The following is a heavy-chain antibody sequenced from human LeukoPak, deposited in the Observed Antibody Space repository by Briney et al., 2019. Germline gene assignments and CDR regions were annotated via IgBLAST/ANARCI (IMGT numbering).Heavy chain of an antibody. CDR1: GYTFTSHA. J-gene: IGHJ4*02. Sequence: ASVKLSCKASGYTFTSHALHWVRQAPGEGLEWMAWINGATGNTEYSQKFQARVTITRDTSASTAYMELSSLRSEDTAVYYCARDVSSGWYDRHYFDYWGQGTLVTVSS. V-gene: IGHV1-3*01. D-gene: IGHD6-19*01. CDR3: ARDVSSGWYDRHYFDY. CDR2: INGATGNT.